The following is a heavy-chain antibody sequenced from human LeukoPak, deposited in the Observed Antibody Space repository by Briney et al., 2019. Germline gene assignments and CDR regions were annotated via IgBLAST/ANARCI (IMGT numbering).Heavy chain of an antibody. CDR1: GYSFTSYW. Sequence: GESLKISCKGSGYSFTSYWIGWVRQMPGKGLEWMGIIYPGDSDTRYSPSFQGQATISADKSVNIAYLQWSSLKASDTAIYYCATFKVGHCDTTSCFSHGFDSWGQGTLVTVSS. V-gene: IGHV5-51*01. CDR2: IYPGDSDT. D-gene: IGHD2-2*01. J-gene: IGHJ4*02. CDR3: ATFKVGHCDTTSCFSHGFDS.